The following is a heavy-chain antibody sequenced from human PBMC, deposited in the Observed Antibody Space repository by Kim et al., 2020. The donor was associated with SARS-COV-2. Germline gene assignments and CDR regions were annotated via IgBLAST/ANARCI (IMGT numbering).Heavy chain of an antibody. Sequence: GGSLRLSCAASGFTFSNYAVNWVRQAPGKGLERVSGITGSGASTAYADSVRGRFTISRDNSKNTVYLQMNSLRAEDTALYYCAREYIGTTKGAFHIWGQGTMVTVSS. D-gene: IGHD1-26*01. J-gene: IGHJ3*02. V-gene: IGHV3-23*01. CDR1: GFTFSNYA. CDR3: AREYIGTTKGAFHI. CDR2: ITGSGAST.